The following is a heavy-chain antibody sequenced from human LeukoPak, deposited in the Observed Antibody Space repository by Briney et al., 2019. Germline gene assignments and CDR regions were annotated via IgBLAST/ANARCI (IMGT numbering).Heavy chain of an antibody. CDR1: GDTFSNYA. CDR2: IIPIFGTP. D-gene: IGHD2-2*01. Sequence: SVKVSCKAPGDTFSNYAVSWVRQAPGQGLERMGGIIPIFGTPNYAQKLQGRVTIAMDESTSTAYMELSSLRSEDTAVYYCARAIVVGPAVDLFDIGAQGNLAPISS. V-gene: IGHV1-69*05. CDR3: ARAIVVGPAVDLFDI. J-gene: IGHJ3*02.